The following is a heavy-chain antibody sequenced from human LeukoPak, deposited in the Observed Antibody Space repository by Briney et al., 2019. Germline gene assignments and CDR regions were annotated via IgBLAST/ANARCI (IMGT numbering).Heavy chain of an antibody. J-gene: IGHJ4*02. Sequence: SETLSLTCTVSGGSISSSSYYWGWIRQPPGKGLEWIGSIYYSGSTYYNPSLKSRVTISVDTSKNQFSLKLSSVTAADTAVYYCARDFAGDSSGYYYVWGQGTLVTVSS. V-gene: IGHV4-39*02. CDR3: ARDFAGDSSGYYYV. CDR1: GGSISSSSYY. D-gene: IGHD3-22*01. CDR2: IYYSGST.